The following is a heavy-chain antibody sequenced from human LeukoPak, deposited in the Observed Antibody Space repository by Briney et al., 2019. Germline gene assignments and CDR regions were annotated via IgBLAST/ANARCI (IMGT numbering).Heavy chain of an antibody. D-gene: IGHD2-2*02. V-gene: IGHV4-61*02. CDR1: GGSISSGGYY. CDR2: IYTSGST. Sequence: PSETLSLTCTVSGGSISSGGYYWSWIRQPAGKGLEWIGRIYTSGSTNYNPSLKSRVTISVDTSKNQFSLKLSSVTAADTAVYYCARMRARCSSTSCYRFDPWGQGTLVTVSS. J-gene: IGHJ5*02. CDR3: ARMRARCSSTSCYRFDP.